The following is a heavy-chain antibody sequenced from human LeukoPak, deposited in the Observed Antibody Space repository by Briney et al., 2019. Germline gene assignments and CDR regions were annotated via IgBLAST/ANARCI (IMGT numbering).Heavy chain of an antibody. V-gene: IGHV1-2*02. D-gene: IGHD6-19*01. Sequence: ASVKVSCKSSGYTFTGYYMRWVRQPPGQGLEWMGWINPNSGGTNYAQKFQGRVTMTRDTSISTAYMELSRLRSDDTAVYYCARDSIAVAGVSDYWGQGTLVTVSS. CDR3: ARDSIAVAGVSDY. CDR1: GYTFTGYY. CDR2: INPNSGGT. J-gene: IGHJ4*02.